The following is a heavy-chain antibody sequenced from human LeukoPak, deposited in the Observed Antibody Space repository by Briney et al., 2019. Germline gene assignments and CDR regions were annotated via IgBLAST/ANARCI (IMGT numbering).Heavy chain of an antibody. V-gene: IGHV4-34*01. CDR1: GGSFSGYY. CDR2: INHSGST. Sequence: SETLSLTCAVYGGSFSGYYWSWIRQPPGKGLEWIGEINHSGSTNYNPFLKSRVTISVDTSKNQFSLKLSSVTAADTAVYYCARGVQLPYYYYYGMDVWGQGTTVTVSS. D-gene: IGHD5-18*01. J-gene: IGHJ6*02. CDR3: ARGVQLPYYYYYGMDV.